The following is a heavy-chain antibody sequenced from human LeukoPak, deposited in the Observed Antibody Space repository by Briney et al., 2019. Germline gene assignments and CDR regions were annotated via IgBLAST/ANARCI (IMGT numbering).Heavy chain of an antibody. CDR1: GFTFSDHY. D-gene: IGHD4-17*01. Sequence: GSLRLSCAASGFTFSDHYVDWVRQAPGKGLEWVGRTRNKARSYTTEYAASVDGRFTISRDDSKNLLNLQMNSLKAEDTAVYYCARTVTTNYAIDVWGQGTTVTVSS. J-gene: IGHJ6*02. V-gene: IGHV3-72*01. CDR2: TRNKARSYTT. CDR3: ARTVTTNYAIDV.